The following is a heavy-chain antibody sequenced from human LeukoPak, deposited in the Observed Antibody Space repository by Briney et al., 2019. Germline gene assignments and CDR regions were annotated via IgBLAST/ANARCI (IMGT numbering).Heavy chain of an antibody. CDR3: ATSLDGGTTLQFDP. V-gene: IGHV1-45*02. D-gene: IGHD1-1*01. J-gene: IGHJ5*02. CDR1: EYIFTYRF. Sequence: ASVKVSCKASEYIFTYRFLHWVRQAPGQALEWVGWITPFNAHTNYAQKFQDRVTITRDTSLNTGYMELSSLKSDDTAMYYCATSLDGGTTLQFDPWGQGTLVTVSS. CDR2: ITPFNAHT.